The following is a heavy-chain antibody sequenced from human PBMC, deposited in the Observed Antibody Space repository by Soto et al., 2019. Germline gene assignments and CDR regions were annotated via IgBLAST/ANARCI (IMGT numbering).Heavy chain of an antibody. V-gene: IGHV3-7*05. D-gene: IGHD6-6*01. CDR3: ARPLFEYSSSSGPGV. CDR2: IKQDGSEK. Sequence: ESGGGLVQPGGSLRLSCAASGFTFSSYWMSWVRQAPGKGLEWVANIKQDGSEKYYVDSVKGRFTISRDNAKNSLYLQMNSLRAEDTAVYYCARPLFEYSSSSGPGVWGQGTLVTVSS. J-gene: IGHJ4*02. CDR1: GFTFSSYW.